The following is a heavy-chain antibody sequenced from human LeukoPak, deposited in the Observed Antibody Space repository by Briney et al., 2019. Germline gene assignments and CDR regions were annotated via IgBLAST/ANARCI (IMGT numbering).Heavy chain of an antibody. Sequence: ASVKVSCKASGGTFSSYAISWVRQAPGQGLEWVGWISGSKGKTIYAQKFQGRVTMATDTSTSTVYMEVRSLRSDDTAVYYCARGWGYRFGFYFDYWGQGTLVTVSS. CDR1: GGTFSSYA. CDR2: ISGSKGKT. D-gene: IGHD5-18*01. CDR3: ARGWGYRFGFYFDY. J-gene: IGHJ4*02. V-gene: IGHV1-18*01.